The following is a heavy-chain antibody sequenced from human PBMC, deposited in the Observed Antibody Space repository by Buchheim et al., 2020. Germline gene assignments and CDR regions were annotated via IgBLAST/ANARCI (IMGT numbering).Heavy chain of an antibody. CDR2: ISSSSSYI. CDR3: ARDLYSSSWYYYYYGMDV. J-gene: IGHJ6*02. D-gene: IGHD6-13*01. CDR1: GFTFSSYS. V-gene: IGHV3-21*01. Sequence: EVQLVESGGGLVKPGGSLRLSCAASGFTFSSYSMNWVRQAPGKGLEWVSSISSSSSYIYYADSVKGRFTISRDNAKTSLYLQMNSLRAEDTAVYYCARDLYSSSWYYYYYGMDVWGQGTT.